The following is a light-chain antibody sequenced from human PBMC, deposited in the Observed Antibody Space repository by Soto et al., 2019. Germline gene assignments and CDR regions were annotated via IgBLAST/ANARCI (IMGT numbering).Light chain of an antibody. Sequence: DIVMTQSPLSLPVTPGEPASISCRSSQSLLHSNGYNFFDWYLQKPGQSPQLLIYLGSNRAYGVPDRFSGSGSGTDFTLKISRVEAEDVWVYYCMQTLQAPRTFGQGTKVEIK. CDR2: LGS. CDR1: QSLLHSNGYNF. CDR3: MQTLQAPRT. V-gene: IGKV2-28*01. J-gene: IGKJ1*01.